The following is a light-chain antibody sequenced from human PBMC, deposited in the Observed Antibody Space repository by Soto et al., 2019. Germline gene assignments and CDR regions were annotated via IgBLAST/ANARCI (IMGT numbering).Light chain of an antibody. CDR1: QSVSSSY. V-gene: IGKV3-20*01. J-gene: IGKJ1*01. CDR3: QQYKKWPRT. CDR2: GAS. Sequence: EIVLTQSPGTLSLSPGERATLSCRASQSVSSSYLAWYQQKPGQAPRLLIYGASSRATGIPDRFSGSGSGTDFTLTISRLEPEDFAVYYCQQYKKWPRTFGHGTKVEIK.